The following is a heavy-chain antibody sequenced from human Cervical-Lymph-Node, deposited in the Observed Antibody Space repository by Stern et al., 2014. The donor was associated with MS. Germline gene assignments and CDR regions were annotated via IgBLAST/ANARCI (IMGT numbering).Heavy chain of an antibody. J-gene: IGHJ6*01. D-gene: IGHD1-1*01. CDR1: GDTFTDYA. CDR3: AREVGSLAMDV. CDR2: ITPVLASE. Sequence: VQLVESGAEVKKPGSSVKVSCKASGDTFTDYAISWVRQAPGQGPEWMGGITPVLASEEYAQKVKGRLTITTDQSTSTAYMDLSSLTSEDTAVYYCAREVGSLAMDVWGQGTTVIVSS. V-gene: IGHV1-69*01.